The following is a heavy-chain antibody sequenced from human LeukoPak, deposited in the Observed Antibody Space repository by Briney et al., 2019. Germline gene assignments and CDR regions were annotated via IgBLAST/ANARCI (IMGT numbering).Heavy chain of an antibody. D-gene: IGHD3-10*01. CDR3: AKGHYYGSGSLDY. CDR1: GFTFSSYA. V-gene: IGHV3-23*01. J-gene: IGHJ4*02. Sequence: GGSLRLSCAASGFTFSSYAMSWVRQAPGKGLEWVSVISDRGGSSYYADSVKGRFTISRDKSKNTLVLQMNSLRAEDTAVYYCAKGHYYGSGSLDYWGQGTLVTVSS. CDR2: ISDRGGSS.